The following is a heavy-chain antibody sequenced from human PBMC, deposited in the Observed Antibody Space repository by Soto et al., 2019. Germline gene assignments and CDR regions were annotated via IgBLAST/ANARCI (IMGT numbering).Heavy chain of an antibody. CDR1: GFTFSSYG. J-gene: IGHJ3*02. CDR2: IWYDGSNK. D-gene: IGHD3-10*01. Sequence: GGSLRLSCAASGFTFSSYGMHWVRQAPGKGLEWVAVIWYDGSNKYYADSVKGRFTISRDNSKNTLYLQMNSLRAEDTAVYYCVTMVPGAPRAGDFDIWGQGTMVTVSS. CDR3: VTMVPGAPRAGDFDI. V-gene: IGHV3-33*01.